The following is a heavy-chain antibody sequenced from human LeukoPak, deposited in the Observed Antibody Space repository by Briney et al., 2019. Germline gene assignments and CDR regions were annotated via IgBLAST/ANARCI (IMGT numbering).Heavy chain of an antibody. V-gene: IGHV1-2*02. Sequence: ASGKVSCKASGYSFTGYYINWVRQAPGQGLEWMGWINPNNGDTVFAPKFRDRVTVTRDTSISTAYLELISLDFDDTAVYYCTRRSREGFDPWGQGTLVTVSS. CDR3: TRRSREGFDP. CDR1: GYSFTGYY. CDR2: INPNNGDT. J-gene: IGHJ5*02.